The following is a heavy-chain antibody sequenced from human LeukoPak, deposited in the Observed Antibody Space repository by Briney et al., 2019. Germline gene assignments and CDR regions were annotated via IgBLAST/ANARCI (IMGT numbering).Heavy chain of an antibody. V-gene: IGHV4-59*12. CDR2: IYYSGST. J-gene: IGHJ4*02. CDR1: GGSISSYY. Sequence: SETLSLTCTVSGGSISSYYWSWIRQPPGKGLEWIGYIYYSGSTNYNPSLKSRVTISVDTSKNQFSLKLSSVTAADTAVYYCARTFLTTVFDYWGQGTLVTVSS. CDR3: ARTFLTTVFDY. D-gene: IGHD4-17*01.